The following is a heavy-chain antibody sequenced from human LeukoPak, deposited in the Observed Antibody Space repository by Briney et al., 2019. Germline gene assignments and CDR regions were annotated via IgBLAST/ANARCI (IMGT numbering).Heavy chain of an antibody. D-gene: IGHD3-22*01. V-gene: IGHV3-23*01. CDR2: ISGSGGST. Sequence: PGGSLRLSCAASGFTFSSYGMSWVRQAPGKGLEWVSAISGSGGSTYYADSVKGRFTISRDNSKNTLYLQMNSLRAEDTAVFYCAKDWGYYYDSSGYFDYWGQGTLVTVSS. CDR3: AKDWGYYYDSSGYFDY. CDR1: GFTFSSYG. J-gene: IGHJ4*02.